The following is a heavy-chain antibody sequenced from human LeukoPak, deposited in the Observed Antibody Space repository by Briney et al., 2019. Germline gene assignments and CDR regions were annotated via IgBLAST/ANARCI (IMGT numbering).Heavy chain of an antibody. V-gene: IGHV4-59*08. CDR1: GGSISTFY. D-gene: IGHD3-3*01. J-gene: IGHJ4*02. Sequence: SETLSLTCTVSGGSISTFYWSWIRQRPGKGLEWIGYIYYSGTTSYNPSLKSRVTISVDMSKSQFSLNLSSVTAADTALYYCARHGPLYDIWSAQFYFDYWGQGTLVAVSS. CDR2: IYYSGTT. CDR3: ARHGPLYDIWSAQFYFDY.